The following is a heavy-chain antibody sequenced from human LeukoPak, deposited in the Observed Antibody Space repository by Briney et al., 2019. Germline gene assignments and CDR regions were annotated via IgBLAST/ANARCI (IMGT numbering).Heavy chain of an antibody. CDR1: GFTSSNYY. D-gene: IGHD4/OR15-4a*01. CDR2: ISDDGERK. Sequence: PGGSLRLSCVASGFTSSNYYMHWVRQAPGKGLEWVAIISDDGERKFYADSVRGRITISRDKSKNTLFLQMNSLRADDTAVYFCAKDLSGHWCIDYWGQGTLVTVSS. CDR3: AKDLSGHWCIDY. V-gene: IGHV3-30*18. J-gene: IGHJ4*02.